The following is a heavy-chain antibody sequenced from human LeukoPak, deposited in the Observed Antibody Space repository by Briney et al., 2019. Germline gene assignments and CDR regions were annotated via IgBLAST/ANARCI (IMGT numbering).Heavy chain of an antibody. V-gene: IGHV3-30*04. J-gene: IGHJ4*02. CDR3: ARVGATRGFFDY. Sequence: GGSLRLSCAASGFTFSSYAMHWVRQAPGKGLEWVAVISYDGSNKYYADSVKGRFTISRDNSKNTLYLQMNSLRAEDTAVYYCARVGATRGFFDYWGQGTLVTVS. D-gene: IGHD1-26*01. CDR1: GFTFSSYA. CDR2: ISYDGSNK.